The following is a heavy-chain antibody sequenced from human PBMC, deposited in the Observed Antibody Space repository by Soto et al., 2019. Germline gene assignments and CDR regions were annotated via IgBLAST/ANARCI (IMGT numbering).Heavy chain of an antibody. CDR3: ASYQGLDYYGSGRSRFDP. CDR2: IIPIFGTA. D-gene: IGHD3-10*01. J-gene: IGHJ5*02. Sequence: WXSVKVSCQASGGTFSSYAISWVRQAPGQGLEWMGGIIPIFGTANYAQKFQGRVTITADESTSTAYMELSSLRSEDTAVYYCASYQGLDYYGSGRSRFDPWGQGTLVTVS. V-gene: IGHV1-69*13. CDR1: GGTFSSYA.